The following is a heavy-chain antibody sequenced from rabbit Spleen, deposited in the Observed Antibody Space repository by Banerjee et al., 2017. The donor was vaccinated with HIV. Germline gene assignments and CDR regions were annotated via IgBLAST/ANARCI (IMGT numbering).Heavy chain of an antibody. CDR2: IEGGSSGFT. CDR3: ARDTSSSFSSYGMDL. V-gene: IGHV1S40*01. D-gene: IGHD1-1*01. Sequence: QSLEESGGDLVKPGASPTLTCIASGVSFSGSSYMCWVRQAPGKGLEWIACIEGGSSGFTYFASWAKGRFTISKTSSTTVTLQMTSLAAADTATYFCARDTSSSFSSYGMDLWGPGTLVTVS. CDR1: GVSFSGSSY. J-gene: IGHJ6*01.